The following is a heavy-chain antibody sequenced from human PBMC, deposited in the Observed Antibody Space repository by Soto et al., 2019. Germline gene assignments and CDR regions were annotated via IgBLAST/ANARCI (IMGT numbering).Heavy chain of an antibody. CDR3: ARECSGGSCYYQYYFDY. CDR2: IIPIFGTA. V-gene: IGHV1-69*13. Sequence: SVKVSCKASGCTFSSYAISWVRQAPGQGLEWMGGIIPIFGTANYAQKFQGRVTITADESTSTAYMELSSLRSEDTAVYYCARECSGGSCYYQYYFDYWGQGTLVTVSS. J-gene: IGHJ4*02. D-gene: IGHD2-15*01. CDR1: GCTFSSYA.